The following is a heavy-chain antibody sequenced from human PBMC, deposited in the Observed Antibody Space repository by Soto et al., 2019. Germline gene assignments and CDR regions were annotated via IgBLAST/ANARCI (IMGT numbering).Heavy chain of an antibody. D-gene: IGHD6-19*01. CDR3: ARGESGDRKSMAVAI. CDR2: IIPIFGAP. J-gene: IGHJ4*02. CDR1: GGTFSSYA. V-gene: IGHV1-69*01. Sequence: QVQLVQSGAEVKEPGSSVKVSCKASGGTFSSYAISWVRQAPGQGLEWMGGIIPIFGAPNYAQRFQGGVTITADESTRTSYMELSSLRSEDTVVYYCARGESGDRKSMAVAIWGQGTLVTVSS.